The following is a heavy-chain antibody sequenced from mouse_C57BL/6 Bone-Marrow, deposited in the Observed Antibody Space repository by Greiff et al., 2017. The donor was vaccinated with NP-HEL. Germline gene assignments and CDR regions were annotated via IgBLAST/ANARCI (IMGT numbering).Heavy chain of an antibody. Sequence: QVQLQQPGAELVRPGTSVKLSCKASGYTFTSYWMHWVKQRPGQGLEWIGVIDPSDSYTNYNQKFKGKATLTVETSSRPAYMQLSSLTSEDSAVYYCARRQLRLHFDYWGQGTTLTVSS. CDR3: ARRQLRLHFDY. CDR1: GYTFTSYW. CDR2: IDPSDSYT. J-gene: IGHJ2*01. D-gene: IGHD3-2*02. V-gene: IGHV1-59*01.